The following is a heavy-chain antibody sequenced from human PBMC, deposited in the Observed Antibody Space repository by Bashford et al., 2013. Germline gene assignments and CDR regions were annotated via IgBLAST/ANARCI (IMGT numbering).Heavy chain of an antibody. CDR2: INPNSGGT. V-gene: IGHV1-2*02. J-gene: IGHJ4*02. Sequence: ASVKVSCKASGYTFTGYYMHWVRQAPGQGLEWMGWINPNSGGTNYAQKFQDRVTMTRDTSISTAYMELSRLRSDDTAVYYCAKSYYDILTGYSADFDYWGQGTLVTVSS. D-gene: IGHD3-9*01. CDR1: GYTFTGYY. CDR3: AKSYYDILTGYSADFDY.